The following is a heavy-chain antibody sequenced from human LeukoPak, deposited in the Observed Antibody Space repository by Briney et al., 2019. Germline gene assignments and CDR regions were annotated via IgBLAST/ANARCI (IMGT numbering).Heavy chain of an antibody. CDR1: GGSISSSSYY. D-gene: IGHD2-2*01. CDR3: ARDKNQLLPSDY. J-gene: IGHJ4*02. V-gene: IGHV4-39*02. CDR2: IYYSGST. Sequence: PSETLSLTCTVSGGSISSSSYYWGWIRQPPGKGLEWIGSIYYSGSTYYNPSLKSRVTISVDTSKNQFSLKLSSVTAADTAVYYCARDKNQLLPSDYWGQGTLVTVSS.